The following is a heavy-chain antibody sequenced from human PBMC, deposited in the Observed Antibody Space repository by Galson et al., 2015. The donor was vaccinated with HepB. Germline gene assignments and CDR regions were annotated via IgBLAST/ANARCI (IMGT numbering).Heavy chain of an antibody. J-gene: IGHJ4*02. D-gene: IGHD6-19*01. CDR3: AKDRGGWTRFYYFDY. CDR2: ISGSGGST. CDR1: GFTFSSYA. V-gene: IGHV3-23*01. Sequence: SLRLSCAASGFTFSSYAMSWVRQAPGKGLEWVSAISGSGGSTYYADSVKGRFTISRDNSKNTLYLQMNSLRAEDTAVYYCAKDRGGWTRFYYFDYWGQGTLVTVSS.